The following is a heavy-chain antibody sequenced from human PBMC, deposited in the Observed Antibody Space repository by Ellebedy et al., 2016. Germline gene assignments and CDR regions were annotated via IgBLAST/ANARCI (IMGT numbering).Heavy chain of an antibody. CDR2: IIPILGIA. D-gene: IGHD3-10*01. CDR1: GGTFSSYA. V-gene: IGHV1-69*10. CDR3: ARERSFSYFDY. J-gene: IGHJ4*02. Sequence: ASVKVSCKASGGTFSSYAISWVRQAPGQGLEWMGGIIPILGIANYAQKFQGRVTITRDTSASTAYMELSSLRSEDTAVYYCARERSFSYFDYWGQGTLVTVSS.